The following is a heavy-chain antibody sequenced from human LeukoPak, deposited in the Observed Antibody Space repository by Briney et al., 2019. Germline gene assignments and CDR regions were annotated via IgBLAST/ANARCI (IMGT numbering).Heavy chain of an antibody. D-gene: IGHD6-19*01. CDR2: ISYDGSNK. CDR3: AKEPQAYQWPYGDYYYGMDV. V-gene: IGHV3-30*18. CDR1: GFTFSSYG. Sequence: GGSLRLSCAASGFTFSSYGMHWVRQAPGKGLEWVAVISYDGSNKYYTDSEKGRFTISRDNSKNTLYLQMNSLRAEDTAVYYCAKEPQAYQWPYGDYYYGMDVWGQGTTVTVSS. J-gene: IGHJ6*02.